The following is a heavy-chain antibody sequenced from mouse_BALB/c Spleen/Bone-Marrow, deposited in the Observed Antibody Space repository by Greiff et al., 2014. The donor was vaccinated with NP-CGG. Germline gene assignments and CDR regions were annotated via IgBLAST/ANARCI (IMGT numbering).Heavy chain of an antibody. Sequence: VQLQQSVPELVKPGPSVKISCKASGYSFTGYYMHWVKQSHGKSLEWIGEINPYNGGTSYNQKFKGKAILTVDTSSSTAFMELHSLTSEDSLVYYCARQLYGNYAYWGQGTLVTVSA. V-gene: IGHV1S30*01. CDR3: ARQLYGNYAY. D-gene: IGHD2-10*02. CDR1: GYSFTGYY. J-gene: IGHJ3*01. CDR2: INPYNGGT.